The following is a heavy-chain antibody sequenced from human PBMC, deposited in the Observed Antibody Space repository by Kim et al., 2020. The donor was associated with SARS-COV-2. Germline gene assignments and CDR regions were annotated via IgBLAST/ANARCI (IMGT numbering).Heavy chain of an antibody. J-gene: IGHJ4*02. V-gene: IGHV3-15*01. CDR3: ATDGTNYYGSGD. Sequence: YAAPVKGRFTISRDDSKNTLYLEMNSLRTEDTAMYYCATDGTNYYGSGDWGQGTLVTVSS. D-gene: IGHD3-10*01.